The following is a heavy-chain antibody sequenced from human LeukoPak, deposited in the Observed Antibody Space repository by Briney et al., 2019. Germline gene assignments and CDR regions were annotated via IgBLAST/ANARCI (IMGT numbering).Heavy chain of an antibody. V-gene: IGHV3-7*05. D-gene: IGHD5-24*01. J-gene: IGHJ4*02. CDR1: GFTFSAYA. CDR3: ARDTGYNTFDY. Sequence: GGSLRLSCEASGFTFSAYAMTWVRQAPGKGLEWVANIKEDGSDKYYVDSVKGRLTISRDNAKNSQYLQMNSLRAEDTAVYYCARDTGYNTFDYWGQGTLVTVSS. CDR2: IKEDGSDK.